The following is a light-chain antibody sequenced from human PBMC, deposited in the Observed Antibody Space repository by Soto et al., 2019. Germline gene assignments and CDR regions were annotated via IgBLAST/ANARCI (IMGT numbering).Light chain of an antibody. CDR3: QQYNNWPPIT. J-gene: IGKJ5*01. Sequence: EMVMTQSPATLSVSPGERATLSCRASQSVSGNLAWYQQKPGQAPRLLIYGASTRATGLPARFSGSGSGTEFTLTISSLKSEDFAVYYCQQYNNWPPITFGQGTRVEIK. V-gene: IGKV3-15*01. CDR2: GAS. CDR1: QSVSGN.